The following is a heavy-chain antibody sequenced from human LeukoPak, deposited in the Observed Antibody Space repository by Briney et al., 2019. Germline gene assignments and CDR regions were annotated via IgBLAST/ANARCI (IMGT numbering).Heavy chain of an antibody. V-gene: IGHV3-7*01. D-gene: IGHD3-22*01. Sequence: GGSLRLSCAASGFTFSNYWVSWVRQAPGKGLEWVANIKQDGSEKYYVDSVKGRFTISRDNAKNTLYLQMNSLRAEDTAVYYCARDGSESTGYYYALWGQGTLVTVSS. CDR3: ARDGSESTGYYYAL. J-gene: IGHJ4*02. CDR1: GFTFSNYW. CDR2: IKQDGSEK.